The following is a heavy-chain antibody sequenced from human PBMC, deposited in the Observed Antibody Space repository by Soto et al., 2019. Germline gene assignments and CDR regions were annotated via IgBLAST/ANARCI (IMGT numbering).Heavy chain of an antibody. CDR2: LIPIFGTA. D-gene: IGHD3-9*01. CDR3: ARVYYAILPGYGLAGFLYYYYGMDV. V-gene: IGHV1-69*01. Sequence: QVQLVQSGAEVKKPGSSVKVSCKASGGTFSSYAISWVRQAPGQGLEWMGGLIPIFGTANYAQKFQGRVTITADESTSTAYMELSSRSSEDTAVYYCARVYYAILPGYGLAGFLYYYYGMDVWCQGATVTVSS. J-gene: IGHJ6*02. CDR1: GGTFSSYA.